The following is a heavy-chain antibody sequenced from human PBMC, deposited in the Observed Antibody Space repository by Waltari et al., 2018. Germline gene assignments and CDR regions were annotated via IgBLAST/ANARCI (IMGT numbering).Heavy chain of an antibody. V-gene: IGHV3-21*01. CDR2: ISSSSFI. CDR1: RFTFSNFN. J-gene: IGHJ4*02. CDR3: VRRLAVAGSFYFDS. D-gene: IGHD6-19*01. Sequence: EVQLVESGGGLVKSGGSLRLSCAASRFTFSNFNMNWVRQTPGKGLDWFSSISSSSFIYYADSVKGRFTISRDNAKNSLYLQMNNLRVEDTAVYFCVRRLAVAGSFYFDSWGQGTLVTVSS.